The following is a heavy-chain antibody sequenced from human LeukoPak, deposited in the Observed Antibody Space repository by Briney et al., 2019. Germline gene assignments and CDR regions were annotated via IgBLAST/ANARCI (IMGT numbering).Heavy chain of an antibody. J-gene: IGHJ5*02. CDR3: AKGVDTAMAYNWFDP. D-gene: IGHD5-18*01. V-gene: IGHV3-23*01. CDR1: GFTFSSYG. CDR2: ISGSGGST. Sequence: GGSLRLSCAASGFTFSSYGMSWVRQAPGKGLEWVSAISGSGGSTYYADSVKGQFTISRDNSKNTLYLQMNSLRAEDTAVYYCAKGVDTAMAYNWFDPWGQGTLVTVSS.